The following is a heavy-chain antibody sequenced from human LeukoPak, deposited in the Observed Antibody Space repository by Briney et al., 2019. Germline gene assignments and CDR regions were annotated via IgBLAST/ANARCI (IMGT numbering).Heavy chain of an antibody. V-gene: IGHV1-46*01. J-gene: IGHJ6*02. CDR2: INPSGGST. Sequence: ASVKVSCKASGYTFTSYYMYWVRQAPGQGLEWMGVINPSGGSTSHAQKFQGRVTMTRDTSASTVYMELSSLRSEDTAVCYCASVYKYGMDVWGQGTTVTVSS. CDR3: ASVYKYGMDV. CDR1: GYTFTSYY.